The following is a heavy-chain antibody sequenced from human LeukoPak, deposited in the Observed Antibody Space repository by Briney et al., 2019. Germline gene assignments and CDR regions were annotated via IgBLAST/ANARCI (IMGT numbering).Heavy chain of an antibody. V-gene: IGHV3-9*03. CDR2: ISWNSGSI. CDR1: GFTFDDYA. CDR3: AKASAALLKVDDAFDI. Sequence: GGPLRLSCAASGFTFDDYAMHWVRQAPGKGLEWVSGISWNSGSIGYADSVKGRFTISRDNAKNSLYLQMNSLRAEDMALYYCAKASAALLKVDDAFDIWGQGTMVTVSS. D-gene: IGHD2-2*01. J-gene: IGHJ3*02.